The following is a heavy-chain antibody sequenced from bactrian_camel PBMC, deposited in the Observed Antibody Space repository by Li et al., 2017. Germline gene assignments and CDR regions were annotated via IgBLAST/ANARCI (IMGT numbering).Heavy chain of an antibody. CDR1: GYGHITKC. V-gene: IGHV3S40*01. Sequence: VQLVESGGGSVTAGGSLRLSCSPSGYGHITKCMGWFRQAPGKEREGVAAIYTGDARTVYYAGSVKGRFTISIDKSTDTVYLQMDSLKPEDTGLYTCKVGGASDYCQRTYWGLCSACRGAFCYPMSEYNHQGQGTQVTVS. CDR2: IYTGDART. J-gene: IGHJ4*01. D-gene: IGHD3*01.